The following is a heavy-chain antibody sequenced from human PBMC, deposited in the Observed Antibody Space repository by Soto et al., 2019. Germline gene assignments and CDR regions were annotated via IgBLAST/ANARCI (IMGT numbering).Heavy chain of an antibody. V-gene: IGHV4-4*02. CDR3: ASANGAAAGPSYFDY. CDR1: GGSISSSNW. CDR2: IYHSGST. D-gene: IGHD6-13*01. J-gene: IGHJ4*02. Sequence: SETLSLTCAVSGGSISSSNWWCWVRQPPGKGLEWIGEIYHSGSTNYNPSLKSRVTISVDKSKNQFSLKLSSVTAADTAVYYCASANGAAAGPSYFDYWGQGTLVTVSS.